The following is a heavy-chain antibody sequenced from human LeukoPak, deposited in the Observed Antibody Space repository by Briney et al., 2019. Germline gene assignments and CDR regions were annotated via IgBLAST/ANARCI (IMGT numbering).Heavy chain of an antibody. CDR1: GLPFSSYG. CDR3: AKDTEYSYGYGLFDY. V-gene: IGHV3-30*02. J-gene: IGHJ4*02. D-gene: IGHD5-18*01. Sequence: QSGGSLRLSCAASGLPFSSYGMHWVRQAPGKGLEWVAFIRYDGSNKYYADSVKGRFTISRDNSKNTLYLQMNSLRAEDTAVYYCAKDTEYSYGYGLFDYWGQGTLVTVSS. CDR2: IRYDGSNK.